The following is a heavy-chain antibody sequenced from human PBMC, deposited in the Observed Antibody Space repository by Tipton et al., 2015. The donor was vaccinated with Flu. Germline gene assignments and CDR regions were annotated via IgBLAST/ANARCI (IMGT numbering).Heavy chain of an antibody. CDR2: ISAYNGNT. J-gene: IGHJ4*02. D-gene: IGHD5-24*01. CDR1: GYTFTNYA. V-gene: IGHV1-18*01. CDR3: ARGGMAAPHYFDS. Sequence: QLVQSGAEMKKPGASVKVSCEASGYTFTNYAISWVRQAPGQGLEWMAWISAYNGNTHFAQKFQDRVSVTTDTYTNTAYMEVRSLRFDDTAVYFCARGGMAAPHYFDSWGQGTLVTVSS.